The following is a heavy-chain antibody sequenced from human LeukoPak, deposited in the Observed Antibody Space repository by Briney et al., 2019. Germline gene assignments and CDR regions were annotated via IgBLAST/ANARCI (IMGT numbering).Heavy chain of an antibody. CDR3: ATTLRNNPP. V-gene: IGHV1-8*02. CDR1: GYTFTSYD. Sequence: GASVKVSCKASGYTFTSYDINWVRQATGQGLGWIGYINPNTGLTEYAQKFQGRVSLTRDTSTSTAYMELNSLTSEDTAVYYCATTLRNNPPWGQGTLVTVSS. CDR2: INPNTGLT. D-gene: IGHD1-14*01. J-gene: IGHJ5*02.